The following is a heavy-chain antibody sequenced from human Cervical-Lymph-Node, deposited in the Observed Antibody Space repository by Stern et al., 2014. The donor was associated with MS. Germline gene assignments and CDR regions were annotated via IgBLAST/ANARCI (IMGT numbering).Heavy chain of an antibody. D-gene: IGHD3-16*01. Sequence: EVQLVESGGGLVQPGRSLRLSCAASGFTFDDYAMHWVRQAPGKGLEWVSGISWNSGSIGYADSVKGRFTISRDNAKNSLYLQMNSLRAEDTALYYCAKVAEYYDYANYDYWGQGTLVTVSS. CDR2: ISWNSGSI. CDR3: AKVAEYYDYANYDY. J-gene: IGHJ4*02. V-gene: IGHV3-9*01. CDR1: GFTFDDYA.